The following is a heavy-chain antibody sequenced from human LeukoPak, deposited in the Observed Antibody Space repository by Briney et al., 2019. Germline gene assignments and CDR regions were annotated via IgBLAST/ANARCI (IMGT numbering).Heavy chain of an antibody. V-gene: IGHV3-23*01. CDR1: GFTFSSYA. CDR2: ISGSGGST. CDR3: AKSISSNYAVATTAFDY. Sequence: GGSLRLSCAASGFTFSSYAMSWVRQAPGKGLEWVSAISGSGGSTYYADSVKGRPTISRENSKNTLYLQLNSLRAEDTAVYYCAKSISSNYAVATTAFDYWGQGTLVTVSS. J-gene: IGHJ4*02. D-gene: IGHD4-11*01.